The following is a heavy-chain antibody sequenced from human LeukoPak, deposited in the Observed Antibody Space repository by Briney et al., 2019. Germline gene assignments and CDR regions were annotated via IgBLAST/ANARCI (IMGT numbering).Heavy chain of an antibody. CDR3: ARRGGGPYLYH. D-gene: IGHD3-16*01. CDR2: IHYSGTP. J-gene: IGHJ4*02. V-gene: IGHV4-39*01. CDR1: GDSISGTSYY. Sequence: SETLSLTCIVSGDSISGTSYYWTWIRQPPGKGLEWIGSIHYSGTPYYFPSLKSRVTISVDTSKNQFFLKLTSVTASDMAVYYCARRGGGPYLYHRGQGTLVTVSS.